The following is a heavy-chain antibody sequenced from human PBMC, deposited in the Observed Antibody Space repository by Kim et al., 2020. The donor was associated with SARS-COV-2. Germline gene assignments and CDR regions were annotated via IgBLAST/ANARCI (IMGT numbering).Heavy chain of an antibody. CDR2: FDPEDGET. J-gene: IGHJ4*02. CDR3: ATVLYPSVVPAAIFFDY. V-gene: IGHV1-24*01. D-gene: IGHD2-2*02. Sequence: ASVKVSCKVSGYTLTELSMHWVRQAPGKGLEWMGGFDPEDGETIYAQKFQGRVTMTEDTSTDTAYMELSSLRSEDTAVYYCATVLYPSVVPAAIFFDYWGQGTLVTVSS. CDR1: GYTLTELS.